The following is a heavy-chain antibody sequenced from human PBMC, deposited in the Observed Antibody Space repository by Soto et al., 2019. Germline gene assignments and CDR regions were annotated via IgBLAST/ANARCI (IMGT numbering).Heavy chain of an antibody. CDR1: GYSFTSYW. CDR2: IDPSDSYT. V-gene: IGHV5-10-1*01. Sequence: PGESLKISCMGSGYSFTSYWISWVRQMPGKGLEWMGRIDPSDSYTNYSPSFQGHVTISADKSISTAYLQWSSLKASDTAMYYCARHPNFGSRSALVVVKRNYYYGMDVWGQGTTVTVSS. D-gene: IGHD2-15*01. J-gene: IGHJ6*02. CDR3: ARHPNFGSRSALVVVKRNYYYGMDV.